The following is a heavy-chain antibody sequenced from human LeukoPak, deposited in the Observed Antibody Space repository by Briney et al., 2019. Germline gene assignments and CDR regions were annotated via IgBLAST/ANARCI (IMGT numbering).Heavy chain of an antibody. CDR3: ARGRYTMVRGVIGRDTDYYYYSYMDV. CDR1: GFTFDDYA. J-gene: IGHJ6*03. CDR2: ISWNSGDI. V-gene: IGHV3-9*01. Sequence: GRSLRLSCAASGFTFDDYAMHWVRHAPGKGLEWVSGISWNSGDIGYADSVKGRFTISRDNAKNSLYLQMNSLRAEDTAVYYCARGRYTMVRGVIGRDTDYYYYSYMDVWGKGTTVTISS. D-gene: IGHD3-10*01.